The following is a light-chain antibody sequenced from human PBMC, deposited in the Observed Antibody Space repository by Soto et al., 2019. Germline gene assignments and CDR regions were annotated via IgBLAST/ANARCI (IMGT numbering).Light chain of an antibody. V-gene: IGKV1-39*01. CDR2: AAS. Sequence: DFQMIQSPSSLFESVGDRVTITCRASQEIGTFLNWYQQKTGKPPNLLIYAASNLLNGGSSRFSGSGSGTDFTLTISTLQPEDFATYYCQQSYSTPQITFGPGTKVDMK. J-gene: IGKJ3*01. CDR1: QEIGTF. CDR3: QQSYSTPQIT.